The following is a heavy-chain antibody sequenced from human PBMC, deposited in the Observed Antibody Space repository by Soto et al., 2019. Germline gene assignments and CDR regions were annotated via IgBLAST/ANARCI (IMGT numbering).Heavy chain of an antibody. CDR3: ARGHYDIFTGYYSYYFDY. CDR1: GYTFTSYD. D-gene: IGHD3-9*01. Sequence: QVQLVQSGAEVKKPGASVKVSCKASGYTFTSYDINWVRQATGQGLEWMGWMNPNSGNTGYAQKFQGRVTMTRNTSISTAYMELSSLRSEDTAVYYCARGHYDIFTGYYSYYFDYWGQGTLVTVSS. J-gene: IGHJ4*02. V-gene: IGHV1-8*01. CDR2: MNPNSGNT.